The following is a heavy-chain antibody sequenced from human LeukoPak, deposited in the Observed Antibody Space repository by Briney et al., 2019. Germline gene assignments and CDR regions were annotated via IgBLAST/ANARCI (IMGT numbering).Heavy chain of an antibody. CDR2: ISWNSGSI. Sequence: GGSLRLSCAASGFTFDDYAMHWVRQAPGKGLEWVSGISWNSGSIGYADSVKGRFTISRDNAKNSLYLQMNSLRAEDTALYYCAKLSNGRAFDIWSQGTMVTVSS. CDR3: AKLSNGRAFDI. J-gene: IGHJ3*02. V-gene: IGHV3-9*01. D-gene: IGHD4-11*01. CDR1: GFTFDDYA.